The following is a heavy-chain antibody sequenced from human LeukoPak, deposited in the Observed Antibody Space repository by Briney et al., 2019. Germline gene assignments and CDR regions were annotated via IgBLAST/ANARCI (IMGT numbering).Heavy chain of an antibody. CDR3: ARISMIRGVTWYYYYMDV. Sequence: GGSLRLSCAASGFTFNNYSMNWVRQAPGKGLEWVSYISNTRVTISYADSVEGRFTISRDSAKNSLYLQMNSLRVEDTAVYYCARISMIRGVTWYYYYMDVWGKGPTVTVSS. V-gene: IGHV3-48*01. J-gene: IGHJ6*03. CDR2: ISNTRVTI. CDR1: GFTFNNYS. D-gene: IGHD3-10*01.